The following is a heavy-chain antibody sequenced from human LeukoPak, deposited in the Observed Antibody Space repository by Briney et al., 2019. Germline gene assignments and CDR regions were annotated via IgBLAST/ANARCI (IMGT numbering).Heavy chain of an antibody. CDR2: IYYSGST. J-gene: IGHJ4*02. Sequence: SQTLSLTCTVSGGSISSGDYYWSWIRQPPGKGLEWIGYIYYSGSTYYNPSLKSRVTISVDTSKNQFSLQLSSVPAADTAVYYCAGDSRGGGPVVRGVMDYWGQGTLVTVSS. V-gene: IGHV4-30-4*01. D-gene: IGHD3-10*01. CDR1: GGSISSGDYY. CDR3: AGDSRGGGPVVRGVMDY.